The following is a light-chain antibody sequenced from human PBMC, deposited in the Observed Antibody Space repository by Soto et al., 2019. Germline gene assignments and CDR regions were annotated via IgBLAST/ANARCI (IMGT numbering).Light chain of an antibody. V-gene: IGKV1-5*03. Sequence: DIQMTQSPSTLSASVGDRVTITCRASQSISSLLAWYQQKPGRAPTLLIYKASTLESGVPSRFSGSGSGTEFSLTISRLQPDDSATYYCQQYNGYPLTFGQGTRLEIK. J-gene: IGKJ5*01. CDR1: QSISSL. CDR2: KAS. CDR3: QQYNGYPLT.